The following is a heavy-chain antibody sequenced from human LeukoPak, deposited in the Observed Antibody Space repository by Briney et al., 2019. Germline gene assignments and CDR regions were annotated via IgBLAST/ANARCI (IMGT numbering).Heavy chain of an antibody. CDR2: IYTSGST. J-gene: IGHJ4*02. V-gene: IGHV4-4*07. Sequence: PSETLSLTCTVSGGSISSYYWSWIRQPAGKGLEWIGRIYTSGSTNYNPSLKSQVTMSVDTSKNQFSLKLSSVTAADTAVYYCARDLLGTAMAHPFDYWGQGTLVTVSS. CDR1: GGSISSYY. D-gene: IGHD5-18*01. CDR3: ARDLLGTAMAHPFDY.